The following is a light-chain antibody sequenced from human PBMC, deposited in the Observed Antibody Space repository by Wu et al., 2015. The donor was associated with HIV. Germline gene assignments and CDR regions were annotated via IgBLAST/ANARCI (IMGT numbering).Light chain of an antibody. J-gene: IGKJ5*01. CDR2: ATS. CDR3: QQRRNWPLT. CDR1: QSVSSNY. Sequence: DILLTQSPGTLPLSPGERATLSCRASQSVSSNYLAWYQQKPGQAPRLLIYATSNRATGIPDRISGSGSGTLFTLTISRLEPEDFAVYFCQQRRNWPLTFGQGTRLEIK. V-gene: IGKV3D-20*02.